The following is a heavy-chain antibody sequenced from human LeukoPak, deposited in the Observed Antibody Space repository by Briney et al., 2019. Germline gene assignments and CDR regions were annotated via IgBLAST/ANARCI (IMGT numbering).Heavy chain of an antibody. D-gene: IGHD2-15*01. V-gene: IGHV3-74*01. CDR1: GFTFSSYW. CDR2: INSDGSST. J-gene: IGHJ6*04. CDR3: ARDIVVVVAATYGMDV. Sequence: GGSLRLSCAASGFTFSSYWMHWVRQAPGKGLVWVSRINSDGSSTSYADSVKGRFTISRDNAKNTLYLQMNSLRAEDTAAYYRARDIVVVVAATYGMDVWGKGTTVTVSS.